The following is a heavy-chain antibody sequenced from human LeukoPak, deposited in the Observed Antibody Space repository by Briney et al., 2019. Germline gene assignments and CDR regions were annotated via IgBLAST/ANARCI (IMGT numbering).Heavy chain of an antibody. CDR1: GFTFSSYG. D-gene: IGHD1-7*01. Sequence: GGSLRLSCAASGFTFSSYGMHWVRQAPGKGLEWVAVIWYDGSNKYYADSVKGRFTISRDNSKNTLYLQMNSLRAEATAVYYCAKDVGTTWTYYGMDVWGQGTTVTVSS. J-gene: IGHJ6*02. CDR3: AKDVGTTWTYYGMDV. CDR2: IWYDGSNK. V-gene: IGHV3-33*06.